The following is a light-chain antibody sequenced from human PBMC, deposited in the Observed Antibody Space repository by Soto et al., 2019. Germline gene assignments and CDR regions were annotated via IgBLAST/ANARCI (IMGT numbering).Light chain of an antibody. CDR1: HSISTY. J-gene: IGKJ5*01. CDR2: GAS. V-gene: IGKV3-15*01. CDR3: QQYNNWPTT. Sequence: EIVLPQSPATLSMSPGDRTTLSCRASHSISTYLAWYQHKPGQAPRLLIYGASTRATGIPARFSGSGSGTEFTLTISSLQSEDFAVYYCQQYNNWPTTFGQGTRLEIK.